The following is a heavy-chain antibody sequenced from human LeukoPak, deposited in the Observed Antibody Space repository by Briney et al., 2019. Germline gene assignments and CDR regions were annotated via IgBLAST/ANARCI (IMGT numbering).Heavy chain of an antibody. CDR2: IIPIFGTA. CDR1: GGTFSSYA. D-gene: IGHD3-3*01. Sequence: SVKVSCKASGGTFSSYAISWVRQAPGQGLEWMGGIIPIFGTANYAQKFQGRVTITTDESTSTAYMELSSLRSEDTAVYYCARVKSYYDFWSGAVHAFDIWGQGTMVTVSS. J-gene: IGHJ3*02. V-gene: IGHV1-69*05. CDR3: ARVKSYYDFWSGAVHAFDI.